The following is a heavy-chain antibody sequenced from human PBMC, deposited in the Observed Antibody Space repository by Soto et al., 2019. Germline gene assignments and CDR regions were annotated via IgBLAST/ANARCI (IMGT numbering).Heavy chain of an antibody. V-gene: IGHV4-31*03. Sequence: QVQLQESGPGLVKPSQTLSLTCTVSGGSISSGGYYWSWIRQHPGKGLEWIGYIYYSGSTYHNPSLKSRVTISVDTSKNQFSLQLSSLTAADTAVYYCARQGGIVGATAADYWGQGTLVTVSS. J-gene: IGHJ4*02. CDR2: IYYSGST. CDR1: GGSISSGGYY. D-gene: IGHD1-26*01. CDR3: ARQGGIVGATAADY.